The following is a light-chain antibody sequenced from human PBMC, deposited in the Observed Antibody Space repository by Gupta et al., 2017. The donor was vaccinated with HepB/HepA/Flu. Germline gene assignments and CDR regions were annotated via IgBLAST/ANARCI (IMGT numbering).Light chain of an antibody. CDR2: VKNDGSH. CDR1: SGHSTYA. J-gene: IGLJ3*02. Sequence: QLVLTQSPSASASLGASVKLTCTLSSGHSTYAIAWHQQQPEKGPRFLMRVKNDGSHSKGDDIPDRFSGSSSGAERYLTISSLQSEDEADYYCQTWGTALRAFGGGTKLTVL. CDR3: QTWGTALRA. V-gene: IGLV4-69*01.